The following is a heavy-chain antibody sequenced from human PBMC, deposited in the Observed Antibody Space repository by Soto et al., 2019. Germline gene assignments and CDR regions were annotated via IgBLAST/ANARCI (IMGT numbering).Heavy chain of an antibody. Sequence: ASVKVSRKAAGYTFTSDYRHWVRQAPGQGLEWMGIINPSGGSTSYAQKFQGRVTMTRDTSTSTVYMELSSLRSEDTAVYYCARAGEEYEMFWGMVRGVMCCPNMDVWGKGTTVTVSS. CDR3: ARAGEEYEMFWGMVRGVMCCPNMDV. CDR1: GYTFTSDY. V-gene: IGHV1-46*03. CDR2: INPSGGST. D-gene: IGHD3-10*01. J-gene: IGHJ6*03.